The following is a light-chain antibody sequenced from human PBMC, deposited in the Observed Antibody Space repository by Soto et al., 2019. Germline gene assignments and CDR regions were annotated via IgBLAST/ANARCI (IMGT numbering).Light chain of an antibody. CDR1: QSVGSKS. J-gene: IGKJ1*01. V-gene: IGKV3-20*01. CDR2: GAS. CDR3: QQYGSLSWT. Sequence: EVVLTQSPGTPSLSPGERATLACRASQSVGSKSLAWYQQKPGQAPRLLMYGASTRATDVPDRFSGSGSGADFTLTISRLEHEDFAVYYCQQYGSLSWTFGQGTKVDIK.